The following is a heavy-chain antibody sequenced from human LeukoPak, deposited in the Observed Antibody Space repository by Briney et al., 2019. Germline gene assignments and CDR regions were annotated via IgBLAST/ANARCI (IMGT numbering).Heavy chain of an antibody. D-gene: IGHD3-3*01. J-gene: IGHJ5*02. CDR1: GGTFSSYA. CDR2: IIPILGIA. Sequence: ASVKVSCKASGGTFSSYAISWVRQAPGQGLEWMGRIIPILGIANYAQKFQGRVTITADKSTSTAYMELSSLRSEDTAVYYCARDYDFWSGHNWFDPWGQGTLVTVSS. V-gene: IGHV1-69*04. CDR3: ARDYDFWSGHNWFDP.